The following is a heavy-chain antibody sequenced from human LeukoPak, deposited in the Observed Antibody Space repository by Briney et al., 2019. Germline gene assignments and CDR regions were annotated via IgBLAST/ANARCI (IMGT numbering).Heavy chain of an antibody. V-gene: IGHV4-61*05. D-gene: IGHD2-2*01. CDR1: GGSISSSSYY. CDR3: ARRYCTSTLCYSYDY. J-gene: IGHJ4*02. Sequence: SETLSLTCTVSGGSISSSSYYWSWIRQSPGKGLEWIGYVFHTGSTNYNPSLKSRVTILVDTSRNQFSLRLSSVTAADTAVYYCARRYCTSTLCYSYDYWGQGTLVTVSS. CDR2: VFHTGST.